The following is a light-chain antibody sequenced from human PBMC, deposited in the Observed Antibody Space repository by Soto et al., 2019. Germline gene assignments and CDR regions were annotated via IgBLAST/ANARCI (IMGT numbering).Light chain of an antibody. J-gene: IGKJ4*01. CDR2: GTV. CDR1: QSVSSSY. Sequence: EIVLTQSPGTLSLSPGERVTLSCRASQSVSSSYLAWYQQKPGQAPTIVIYGTVSRATGIPDRFSGSGSGTDFTLAISRLEPEDFAVYYCHQYNTWPLTFGGGTKVEIK. V-gene: IGKV3-20*01. CDR3: HQYNTWPLT.